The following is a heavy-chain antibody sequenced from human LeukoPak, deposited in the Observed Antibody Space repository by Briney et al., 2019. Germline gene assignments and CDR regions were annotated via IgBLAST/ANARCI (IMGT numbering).Heavy chain of an antibody. J-gene: IGHJ4*02. CDR1: GFTFSSYG. CDR3: ARGSSSWYLGFDY. CDR2: IWYDGSNK. Sequence: GRSLRLSCAASGFTFSSYGMHWVRQAPGKGLEWVAVIWYDGSNKYYADSVKGRFTISRDNSKNTLYLQMNSLRAEVTAVYYCARGSSSWYLGFDYWGQGTLVTVSS. V-gene: IGHV3-33*01. D-gene: IGHD6-13*01.